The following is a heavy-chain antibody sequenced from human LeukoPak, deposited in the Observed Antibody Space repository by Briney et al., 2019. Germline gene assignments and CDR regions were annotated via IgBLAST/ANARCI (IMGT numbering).Heavy chain of an antibody. CDR1: GGSISSSSYY. V-gene: IGHV4-39*07. CDR2: IYYSGSA. Sequence: PSETLSLTCTVSGGSISSSSYYWGWIRQPPGKGLEWIGSIYYSGSAYYNPSLKSRVTISIDTSKNQFSLKLSSVTAADTAVYYCARVYERKPDYWCQGTLVTVSS. D-gene: IGHD3-16*01. J-gene: IGHJ4*02. CDR3: ARVYERKPDY.